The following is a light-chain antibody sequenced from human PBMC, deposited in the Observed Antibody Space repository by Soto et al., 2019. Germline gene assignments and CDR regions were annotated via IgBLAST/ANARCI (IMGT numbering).Light chain of an antibody. CDR2: GES. V-gene: IGKV3-15*01. Sequence: IVRTISPATLSVSLGDSATLSCWARQCVSSSVAWYRQKPGQAPRLLSYGESARATGIPARFSGSGSGTEFTLTVGSLEPEDFAVYYGQQRSNWPTFCRGTKV. CDR1: QCVSSS. J-gene: IGKJ1*01. CDR3: QQRSNWPT.